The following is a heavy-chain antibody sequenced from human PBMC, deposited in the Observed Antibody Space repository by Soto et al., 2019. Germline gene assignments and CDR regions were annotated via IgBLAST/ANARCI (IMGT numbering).Heavy chain of an antibody. D-gene: IGHD3-10*01. J-gene: IGHJ3*01. CDR3: ARTKSYGAYDV. V-gene: IGHV3-72*01. Sequence: EVKLVESGGGLVQPGGSLRLSCAVSGFTLSDYYIDWVRQAPGKGLEWLARSRDKANSFSTDYAASVKGRLSISRDDSESSAFLQMNSLRTEDTALYYCARTKSYGAYDVWGQGTVVIVSS. CDR2: SRDKANSFST. CDR1: GFTLSDYY.